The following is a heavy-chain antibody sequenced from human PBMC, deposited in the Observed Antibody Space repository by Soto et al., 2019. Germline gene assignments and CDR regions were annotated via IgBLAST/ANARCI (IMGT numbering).Heavy chain of an antibody. J-gene: IGHJ1*01. CDR3: ARDLLRLYSSGWYSAEYFQH. D-gene: IGHD6-19*01. V-gene: IGHV3-21*01. CDR2: ISSSSSYI. Sequence: PGGSLRLSCAASGFTFSSYSMNWFRQAPGKGLEWVSSISSSSSYIYYADSVKGRFTISRDNAKNSLYLQMNSLRAEDTAVYYCARDLLRLYSSGWYSAEYFQHWGQGTLVTVSS. CDR1: GFTFSSYS.